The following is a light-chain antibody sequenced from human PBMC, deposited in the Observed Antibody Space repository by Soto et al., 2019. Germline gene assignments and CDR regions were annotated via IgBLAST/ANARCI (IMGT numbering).Light chain of an antibody. CDR1: SSDVGGYNY. CDR3: CSYAGSPRDV. J-gene: IGLJ1*01. V-gene: IGLV2-11*01. Sequence: QSALTQPRSVSGSPGQSVTISCTGTSSDVGGYNYVSWYQQHPGKAPKVMIYDVSERPSGVPDRFSGSKSGNTASQTISGLQAEDEADYYCCSYAGSPRDVFGTGTKVTVL. CDR2: DVS.